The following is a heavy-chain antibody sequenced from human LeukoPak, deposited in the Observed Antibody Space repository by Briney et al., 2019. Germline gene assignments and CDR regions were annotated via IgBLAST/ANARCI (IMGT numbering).Heavy chain of an antibody. CDR1: GFTFSSYA. CDR3: AKRRDQSSDGAFDY. Sequence: PGGSLRLSCAASGFTFSSYAMSWVRQAPGKGLEWVSAISSSGGSTHYADPVKGRFTISRDNSKNTLYLQMNSLRAEDTAVYYCAKRRDQSSDGAFDYWGQGTLVTVSS. V-gene: IGHV3-23*01. D-gene: IGHD6-19*01. CDR2: ISSSGGST. J-gene: IGHJ4*02.